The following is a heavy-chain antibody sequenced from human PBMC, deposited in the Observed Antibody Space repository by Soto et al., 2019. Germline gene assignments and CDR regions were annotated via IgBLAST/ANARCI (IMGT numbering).Heavy chain of an antibody. V-gene: IGHV3-23*01. J-gene: IGHJ4*02. Sequence: GGSLRLSCAASGFTFTSYAMSWVRQAPGKGLEWVSAISGSGGSTYYADSVKGRFTISRDNSKNTLYLQMNSLRAEDTAVYYCAKDLITIFGIPDFHWGQGTLVTVS. CDR1: GFTFTSYA. CDR3: AKDLITIFGIPDFH. D-gene: IGHD3-3*01. CDR2: ISGSGGST.